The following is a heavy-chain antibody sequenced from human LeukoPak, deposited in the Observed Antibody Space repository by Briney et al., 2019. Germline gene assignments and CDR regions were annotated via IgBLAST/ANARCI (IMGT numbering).Heavy chain of an antibody. CDR1: GYVSINYW. J-gene: IGHJ4*02. Sequence: GEPLKISCKGSGYVSINYWVAWVRQMPGKGLEWIGVIYPGDSDTRYNPSFQGQVTISADKSLTTAYLQWSSLKASDTAMYYCAILRRLGPFKYWGQGTLVTVSS. CDR3: AILRRLGPFKY. D-gene: IGHD3-16*01. CDR2: IYPGDSDT. V-gene: IGHV5-51*01.